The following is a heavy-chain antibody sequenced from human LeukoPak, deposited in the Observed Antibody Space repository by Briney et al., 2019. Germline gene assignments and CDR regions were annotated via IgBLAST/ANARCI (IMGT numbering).Heavy chain of an antibody. J-gene: IGHJ4*02. CDR2: ISGSGGST. D-gene: IGHD3-9*01. CDR1: GFTFSSYA. CDR3: AKDILEFTRYFDWLLSPFDY. Sequence: GGSLRLSCVVSGFTFSSYAMSWVRQAPGKGLEWVSAISGSGGSTYYADSVKGRFTISRDNSKNTLYLQMNSLRVEDTAVYYCAKDILEFTRYFDWLLSPFDYWGQGTLVTVSS. V-gene: IGHV3-23*01.